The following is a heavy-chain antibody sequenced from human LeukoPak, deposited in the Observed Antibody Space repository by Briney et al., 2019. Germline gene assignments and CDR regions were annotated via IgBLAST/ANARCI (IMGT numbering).Heavy chain of an antibody. CDR2: IYYSGST. J-gene: IGHJ5*02. V-gene: IGHV4-31*03. D-gene: IGHD2-15*01. CDR1: GGSISSGGYY. Sequence: SETLSLTCTVSGGSISSGGYYWRWIRQHPGKGLEWIGYIYYSGSTYYNPSLKSRVTISVDTSKNQFSLKLSSVTAADTAVYYCARDSGQYCSGGSCYSGRLFDPWGQGTLVTVSS. CDR3: ARDSGQYCSGGSCYSGRLFDP.